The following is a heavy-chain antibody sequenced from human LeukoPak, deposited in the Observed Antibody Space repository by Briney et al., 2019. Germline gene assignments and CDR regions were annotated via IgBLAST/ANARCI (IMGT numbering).Heavy chain of an antibody. D-gene: IGHD2-15*01. CDR2: ILPIFGTA. CDR1: GGTFNSYA. J-gene: IGHJ6*04. Sequence: SVKVSCKASGGTFNSYAISWVRQAPGQGLEWMGGILPIFGTANYAQKFQGRVTITADVSTSTAYMELSSLRSEDTAVYYCAREAGCSGGSCYSDYYGMDVWGKGTTVTVSS. CDR3: AREAGCSGGSCYSDYYGMDV. V-gene: IGHV1-69*13.